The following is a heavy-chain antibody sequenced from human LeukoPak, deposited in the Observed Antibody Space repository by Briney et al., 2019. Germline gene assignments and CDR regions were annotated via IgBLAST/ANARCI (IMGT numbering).Heavy chain of an antibody. CDR2: INPDGNKK. D-gene: IGHD5-18*01. CDR3: ARDLAYSRLDY. CDR1: GLTFSSSW. V-gene: IGHV3-7*01. J-gene: IGHJ4*02. Sequence: PGGSLGLSCAVSGLTFSSSWMDWVRQAPGKGLEWMASINPDGNKKYSADSVKGRFTISRDNAENSLYLQMNSLRVEDTAFYYCARDLAYSRLDYWGQGMLVTVSS.